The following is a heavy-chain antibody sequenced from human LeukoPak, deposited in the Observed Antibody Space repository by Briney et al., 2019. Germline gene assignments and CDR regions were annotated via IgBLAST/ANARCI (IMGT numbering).Heavy chain of an antibody. CDR3: AREGYNGAGSYGY. CDR2: IGNDGSIT. Sequence: PGGSLRLPCAASGFTFNTYRMHWVRQAPGKGLVWVSRIGNDGSITKYADSVKGRFTISRDNAKNTLYLQMNSLRTEDTAVYYCAREGYNGAGSYGYWGQGTLVTVSS. V-gene: IGHV3-74*03. J-gene: IGHJ4*02. D-gene: IGHD3-10*01. CDR1: GFTFNTYR.